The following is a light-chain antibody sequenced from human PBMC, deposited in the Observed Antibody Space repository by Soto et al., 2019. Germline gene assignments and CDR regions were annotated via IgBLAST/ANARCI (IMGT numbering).Light chain of an antibody. J-gene: IGLJ1*01. V-gene: IGLV2-14*01. CDR3: SSFTTSTTLV. CDR1: SSDVGSFDS. Sequence: QSVLTQPASGAWSPGQPITISCTGTSSDVGSFDSVAWYQHNPGKAPKLMIYDVSNRPSGVSSRFSGSKSGNTASLSISGLQTEDEANYYCSSFTTSTTLVFGTGIKVTVL. CDR2: DVS.